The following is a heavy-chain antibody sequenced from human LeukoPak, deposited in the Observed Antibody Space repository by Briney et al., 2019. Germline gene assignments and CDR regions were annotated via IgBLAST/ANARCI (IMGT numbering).Heavy chain of an antibody. D-gene: IGHD6-13*01. CDR1: GGSISSSSYY. CDR3: ARGGRSSSWSTHSYYYYYMDV. CDR2: INHSGST. J-gene: IGHJ6*03. V-gene: IGHV4-39*07. Sequence: SETLSLTCTVSGGSISSSSYYWGWIRQPPGKGLEWIGEINHSGSTNYNPSLKSRVTISVDTSKNQFSLKLSSVTAADTAVYYCARGGRSSSWSTHSYYYYYMDVWGKGTTVTVSS.